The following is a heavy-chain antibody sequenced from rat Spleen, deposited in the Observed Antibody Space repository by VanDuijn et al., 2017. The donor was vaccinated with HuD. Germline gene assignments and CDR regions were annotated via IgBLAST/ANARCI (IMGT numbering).Heavy chain of an antibody. CDR2: IWGNGDT. CDR1: GFSLSSYG. D-gene: IGHD1-10*01. V-gene: IGHV2-13*01. J-gene: IGHJ2*01. CDR3: VREWGHNNSGYFDY. Sequence: QVQLKESGPGLVQPSLTLSLTCSVSGFSLSSYGVIWVRQPPGKGLEWMGVIWGNGDTNYNSTLKSRLTISRDTSKSQVFLKMNSLQTEDIATYYCVREWGHNNSGYFDYWGQGVMVTVSS.